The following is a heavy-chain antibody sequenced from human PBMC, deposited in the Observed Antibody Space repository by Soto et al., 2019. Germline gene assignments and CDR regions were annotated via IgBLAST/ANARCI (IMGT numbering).Heavy chain of an antibody. D-gene: IGHD5-12*01. V-gene: IGHV3-48*01. J-gene: IGHJ5*02. Sequence: PGGSLRLSCGAAGFTFSSYTMNWVRQAPGKGLEWLSYISSSSRTIYYADSVKGRFTISRDNAKNSLYLQMNSLRAEDTAVYYCAREWDGDGYNSGWFDPWGQGTLVTVSS. CDR1: GFTFSSYT. CDR3: AREWDGDGYNSGWFDP. CDR2: ISSSSRTI.